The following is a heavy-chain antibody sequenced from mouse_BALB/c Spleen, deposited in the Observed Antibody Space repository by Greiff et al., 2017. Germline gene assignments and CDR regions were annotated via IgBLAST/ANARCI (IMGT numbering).Heavy chain of an antibody. Sequence: EVQLVESGGGLVKPGGSLKLSCAASGFTFSSYAMSWVRQTPEKRLEWVATISSGGSYTYYPDSVKGRFTISRDNAKNTLYLQMSSLRSEDTAMYYCARHGDAMDYWGQGTSVTVSS. CDR2: ISSGGSYT. J-gene: IGHJ4*01. CDR1: GFTFSSYA. CDR3: ARHGDAMDY. V-gene: IGHV5-9-3*01.